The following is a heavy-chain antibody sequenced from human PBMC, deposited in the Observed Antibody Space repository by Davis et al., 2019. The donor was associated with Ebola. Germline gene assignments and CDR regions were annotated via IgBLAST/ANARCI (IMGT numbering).Heavy chain of an antibody. V-gene: IGHV3-7*03. J-gene: IGHJ5*01. D-gene: IGHD3-22*01. Sequence: GGSLRLSCAASGFTFSSYWMSWVRQTSGKRLEWVATINQDGSEKSLVGSVKGRFTISRDNVEDSLFLQIDNLRAEDTAVYYCARKRYYYEDEKGWFDSWGQGTLVTVSS. CDR3: ARKRYYYEDEKGWFDS. CDR2: INQDGSEK. CDR1: GFTFSSYW.